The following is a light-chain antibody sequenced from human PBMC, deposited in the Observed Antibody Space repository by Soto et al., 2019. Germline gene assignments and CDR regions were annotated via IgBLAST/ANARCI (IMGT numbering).Light chain of an antibody. CDR1: QSITNNY. J-gene: IGKJ5*01. CDR2: GAS. Sequence: ETVLTQSPGTLSLSPGGRATLSCRASQSITNNYLAWYQQKPGQAPRLLIYGASSRVTGIPDRFSGSGSGTDFTLTISRLEPEDFAVYYCQQYRTSPITFGQGTRLEIK. CDR3: QQYRTSPIT. V-gene: IGKV3-20*01.